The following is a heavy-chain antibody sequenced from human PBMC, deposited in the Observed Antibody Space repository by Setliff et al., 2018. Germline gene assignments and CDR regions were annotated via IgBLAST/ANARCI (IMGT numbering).Heavy chain of an antibody. V-gene: IGHV4-59*01. CDR1: GGSISSYY. CDR3: ARQAIFGSDAFDI. CDR2: IYYSGST. D-gene: IGHD3-3*01. Sequence: SETLSLTCTVSGGSISSYYWSRIRQSPGKGLEWIGYIYYSGSTNYNPSLKSRVTISVDTSKNQFSLKLSSVTAADTAVYYCARQAIFGSDAFDIWGQGTMVTVSS. J-gene: IGHJ3*02.